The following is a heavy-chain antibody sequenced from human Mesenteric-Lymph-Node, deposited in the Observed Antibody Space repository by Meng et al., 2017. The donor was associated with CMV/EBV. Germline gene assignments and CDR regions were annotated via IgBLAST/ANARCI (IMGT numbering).Heavy chain of an antibody. V-gene: IGHV3-30*04. CDR1: GFTFSSYA. Sequence: GGSLRLSCAASGFTFSSYAMHWVRQAPGKGLEWVAVISYDGSNKYYADSVKGRFTISRDNSKNTLYLQMSGLRAEDTAVYYCAKDEGNQYQVLFVDDWGQGTLVTVSS. D-gene: IGHD2-2*01. CDR2: ISYDGSNK. CDR3: AKDEGNQYQVLFVDD. J-gene: IGHJ4*02.